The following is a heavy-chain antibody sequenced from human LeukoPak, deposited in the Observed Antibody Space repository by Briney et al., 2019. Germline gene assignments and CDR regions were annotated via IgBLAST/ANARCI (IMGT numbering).Heavy chain of an antibody. D-gene: IGHD1-26*01. CDR3: TRLIDGSYARVY. CDR1: GFTFSGSA. V-gene: IGHV3-73*01. CDR2: IRSKANSYAT. J-gene: IGHJ4*02. Sequence: PGGSLRLSCAASGFTFSGSAMHWVRQASGKGLEWVGRIRSKANSYATAYAASVKGRFTISRDDSKNTAYLQMNSLKTEDTAVYYCTRLIDGSYARVYWGQGTLVTVSS.